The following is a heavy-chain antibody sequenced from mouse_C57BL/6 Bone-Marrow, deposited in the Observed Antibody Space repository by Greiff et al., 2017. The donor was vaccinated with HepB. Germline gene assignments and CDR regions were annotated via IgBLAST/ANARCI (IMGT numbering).Heavy chain of an antibody. CDR1: GFTFTDYY. CDR3: AAHGYYRAWFAY. V-gene: IGHV7-3*01. J-gene: IGHJ3*01. D-gene: IGHD2-3*01. CDR2: IRTKANGYTT. Sequence: EVMLVESGGGLVQPGGSLSLSCAASGFTFTDYYMSWVRQPPGKALAWLGFIRTKANGYTTEYSASVKGRFTISRDNSQSILYLQMNALRAEDSATYYCAAHGYYRAWFAYWGQGTLVTVSA.